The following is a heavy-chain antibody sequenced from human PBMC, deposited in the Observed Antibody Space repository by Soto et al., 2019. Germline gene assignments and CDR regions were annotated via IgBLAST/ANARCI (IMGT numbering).Heavy chain of an antibody. Sequence: PGGSLRLSCAASGFTFDDYAMHWVRQAPGKGLEWVSGISWNSGSIGYADSVKGRFTISRDNAKNSLYLQMNSLRAEDTALYYCAKDSGPKLVRVFEPWGQGTLVTVSS. J-gene: IGHJ5*02. CDR1: GFTFDDYA. D-gene: IGHD6-13*01. CDR2: ISWNSGSI. CDR3: AKDSGPKLVRVFEP. V-gene: IGHV3-9*01.